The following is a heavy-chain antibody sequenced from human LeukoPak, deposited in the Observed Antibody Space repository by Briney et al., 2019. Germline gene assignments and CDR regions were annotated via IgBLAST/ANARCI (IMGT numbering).Heavy chain of an antibody. D-gene: IGHD3-22*01. J-gene: IGHJ4*02. Sequence: SGGSLRLSCAASGFTFSSYAMSWVRQAPGKGLEWVSAISGSGGSTYYADSVKGRFTISRDNSKNTLYLQMNSLRAEDTAVYYCELADSSGYYPYHFDYWGQGTLVTVSS. V-gene: IGHV3-23*01. CDR1: GFTFSSYA. CDR3: ELADSSGYYPYHFDY. CDR2: ISGSGGST.